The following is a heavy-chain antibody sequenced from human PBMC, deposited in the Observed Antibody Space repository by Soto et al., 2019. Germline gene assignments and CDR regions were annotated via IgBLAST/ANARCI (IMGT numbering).Heavy chain of an antibody. V-gene: IGHV3-20*01. D-gene: IGHD3-3*01. CDR3: ARDVYDFWSGDYYYYYMDV. CDR1: GFTFDDYG. Sequence: EVQLVESGGGVVRPGGSLRLSCAASGFTFDDYGMNWARQAPGKGLEWVSGINWNGGSTGYADSVKGRFTISRDNAKNSLYLQMHSLSAEDTALYPCARDVYDFWSGDYYYYYMDVWGKGTTVTVSS. CDR2: INWNGGST. J-gene: IGHJ6*03.